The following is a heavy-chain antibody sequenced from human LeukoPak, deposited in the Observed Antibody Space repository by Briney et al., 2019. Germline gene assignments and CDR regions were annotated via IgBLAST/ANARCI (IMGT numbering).Heavy chain of an antibody. Sequence: SETLSLTCTVSGGFISSYYWSWIRQPPRKGLEWIGYIYYSGSTSYNPSLKSRVTMSADTSKNQFSLRLSSVTAADTAVYYCARRGAYSGNDLAWYFNLWGRGTLVTVSS. V-gene: IGHV4-59*08. CDR2: IYYSGST. D-gene: IGHD5-12*01. CDR3: ARRGAYSGNDLAWYFNL. CDR1: GGFISSYY. J-gene: IGHJ2*01.